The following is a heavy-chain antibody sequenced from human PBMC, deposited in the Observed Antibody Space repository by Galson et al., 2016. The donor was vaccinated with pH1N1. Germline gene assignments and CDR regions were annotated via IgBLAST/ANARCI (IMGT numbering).Heavy chain of an antibody. D-gene: IGHD3-10*01. V-gene: IGHV5-51*06. Sequence: QSGAEVKKPGDSLRISCKGSGYSFTAFWIAWVRQTPGKGLEWMGIIYPGDSDTRYSPSFQGQVPISVDKSITTAYLQWSSLKASDTAIYHCALSPIGTRRNWFAPWGQGTRVIVSS. CDR3: ALSPIGTRRNWFAP. CDR1: GYSFTAFW. J-gene: IGHJ5*02. CDR2: IYPGDSDT.